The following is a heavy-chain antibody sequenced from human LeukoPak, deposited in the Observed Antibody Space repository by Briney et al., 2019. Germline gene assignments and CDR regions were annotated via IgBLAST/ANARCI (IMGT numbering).Heavy chain of an antibody. V-gene: IGHV3-11*01. J-gene: IGHJ5*02. CDR1: GFTFSDYY. CDR2: ISSSGSTI. CDR3: RGPPLPPNWFDP. D-gene: IGHD3-10*01. Sequence: GGSLRLSCAASGFTFSDYYMSWIRQAPGKGLEWVSYISSSGSTIYYADSVKGRFTISRDNAKNSLYLQMNSLRAEDTAVYYCRGPPLPPNWFDPWGQGTLVTVSS.